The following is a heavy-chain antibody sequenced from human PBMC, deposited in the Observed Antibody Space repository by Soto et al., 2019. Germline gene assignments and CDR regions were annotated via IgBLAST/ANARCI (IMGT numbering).Heavy chain of an antibody. CDR2: VSAYNGNT. CDR1: GYTFSSYF. Sequence: GASVKVSCKASGYTFSSYFITWVRQAPGQGLEWMGWVSAYNGNTNYAQMLQGRVTMTTDTSTSTAYMELRSLRSDDTAVYYCARQNYHYGMDVWGHGTTVTVSS. V-gene: IGHV1-18*01. J-gene: IGHJ6*02. CDR3: ARQNYHYGMDV.